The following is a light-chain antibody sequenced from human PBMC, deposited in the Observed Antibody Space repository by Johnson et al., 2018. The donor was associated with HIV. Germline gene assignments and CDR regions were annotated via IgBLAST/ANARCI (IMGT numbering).Light chain of an antibody. V-gene: IGLV1-51*02. CDR1: SSNIGKNY. CDR3: AAWDDKLNGTYV. J-gene: IGLJ1*01. Sequence: QSVLTQPPSVSAAPGQMVSISCSGSSSNIGKNYVSWYQQFPGTAPKLLIHENKKRPSGIPDRFSGSKSGTSATLGITGLQTGDEADYLCAAWDDKLNGTYVFGAGTKVTVL. CDR2: ENK.